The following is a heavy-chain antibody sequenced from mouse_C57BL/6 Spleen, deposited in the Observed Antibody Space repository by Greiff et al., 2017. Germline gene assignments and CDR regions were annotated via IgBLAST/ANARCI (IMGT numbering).Heavy chain of an antibody. CDR1: GYTFTDYY. J-gene: IGHJ4*01. CDR3: AREDGSSHGDYAMDY. D-gene: IGHD1-1*01. CDR2: INPNNGGT. Sequence: VQLQQSGPELVKPGASVKISCKASGYTFTDYYMNWVKQSHGKSLEWIGDINPNNGGTSYNQKFKGKATLTVDKSSSTAYMELRSLTSEDSAVYYCAREDGSSHGDYAMDYWGQGTSVTVSS. V-gene: IGHV1-26*01.